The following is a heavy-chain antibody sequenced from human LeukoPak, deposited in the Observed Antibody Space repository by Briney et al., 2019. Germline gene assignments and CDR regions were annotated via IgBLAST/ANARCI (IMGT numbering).Heavy chain of an antibody. CDR1: RFTFSSYG. CDR3: AKARISELRYFDWLCDY. D-gene: IGHD3-9*01. Sequence: GGSLRLSCAASRFTFSSYGMHWVRQAPGKGLEWVAYIQYDGSNEQYADSVKGRFSISRDSSKNILYLQMNSLRAEDTAVYYCAKARISELRYFDWLCDYWGQGTLVTVSS. CDR2: IQYDGSNE. V-gene: IGHV3-30*02. J-gene: IGHJ4*02.